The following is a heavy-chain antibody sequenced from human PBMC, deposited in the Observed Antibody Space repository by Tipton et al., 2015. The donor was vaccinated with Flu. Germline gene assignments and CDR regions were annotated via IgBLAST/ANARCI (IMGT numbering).Heavy chain of an antibody. Sequence: LRLSCAVSGDSISSDYYWGWIRQFPGKGLEWIGSVSRSGSTNYNPSLKSRVTISIDTSKNQFSLQMESVTAADVAVYFCARRDYSNYVSDPKSWFDPWGQGAPVTVSS. CDR1: GDSISSDYY. CDR2: VSRSGST. J-gene: IGHJ5*02. D-gene: IGHD4-11*01. V-gene: IGHV4-38-2*01. CDR3: ARRDYSNYVSDPKSWFDP.